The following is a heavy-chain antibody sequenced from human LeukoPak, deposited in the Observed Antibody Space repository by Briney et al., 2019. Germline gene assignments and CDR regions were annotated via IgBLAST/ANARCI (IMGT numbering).Heavy chain of an antibody. D-gene: IGHD3-9*01. CDR3: ARDGAGVVRYLFDY. CDR1: GFTFSSYA. Sequence: AGGSLRLSCAASGFTFSSYAMHWVRQAPGKGLEWVAVISYDGSNKYYADSVKGRFTISRDNSKNTLYLQMNSLRAEDTAVYCCARDGAGVVRYLFDYWGQGTLVTVSS. V-gene: IGHV3-30-3*01. CDR2: ISYDGSNK. J-gene: IGHJ4*02.